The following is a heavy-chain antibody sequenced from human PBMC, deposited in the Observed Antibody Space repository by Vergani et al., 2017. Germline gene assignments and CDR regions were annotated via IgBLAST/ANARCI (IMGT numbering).Heavy chain of an antibody. Sequence: VEAGGGLVQPGGSLRLSCTASGFTFQAFAFHWVRQVSGRGLEWVSGIDRNYGVKNGNSFEGRFSISRDNAKKAVFLQMNSLKTEDTAVYYCARGGYYYYMDVWGKGTTVTVSS. CDR1: GFTFQAFA. CDR3: ARGGYYYYMDV. CDR2: IDRNYGVK. V-gene: IGHV3-9*01. J-gene: IGHJ6*03.